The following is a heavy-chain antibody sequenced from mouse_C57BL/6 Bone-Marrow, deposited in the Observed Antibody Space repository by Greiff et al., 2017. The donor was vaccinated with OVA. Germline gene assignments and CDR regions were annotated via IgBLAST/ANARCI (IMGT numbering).Heavy chain of an antibody. CDR2: INPNNGGT. V-gene: IGHV1-22*01. D-gene: IGHD2-4*01. J-gene: IGHJ3*01. CDR3: ARRDAYDYTGWAY. Sequence: VQLKESGPELVKPGASVKMSCKASGYTFTDYNMHWVKQSHRKSLEWIGNINPNNGGTSYNQKFKVKPTLTVNKSSSTAYMELRSLTSEDAAVYYCARRDAYDYTGWAYGGQGTLVTVSA. CDR1: GYTFTDYN.